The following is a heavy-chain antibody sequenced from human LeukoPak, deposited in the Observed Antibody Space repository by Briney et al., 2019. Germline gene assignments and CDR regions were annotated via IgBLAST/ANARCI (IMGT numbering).Heavy chain of an antibody. D-gene: IGHD3-10*01. CDR1: GGTFSSYA. CDR3: ASGSGGDNWFDP. CDR2: VIPMFGTS. J-gene: IGHJ5*02. Sequence: SVKVSCKASGGTFSSYAISWLRQTPGHGLEWLGGVIPMFGTSNYAQNFQGRVTFTADESTSTAYMELSSLRSEDTAVYYCASGSGGDNWFDPWGQGTLVTVSS. V-gene: IGHV1-69*01.